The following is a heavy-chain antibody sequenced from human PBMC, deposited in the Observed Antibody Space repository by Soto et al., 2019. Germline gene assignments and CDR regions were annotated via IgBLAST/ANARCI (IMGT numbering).Heavy chain of an antibody. CDR3: ARNYGRGAFDI. D-gene: IGHD4-17*01. J-gene: IGHJ3*02. CDR1: GGSISSYY. V-gene: IGHV4-59*01. CDR2: IYYSGST. Sequence: PSETLXLTCTVSGGSISSYYWSWIRQPPGKGLEWIGYIYYSGSTNYNPSLKSRVTISVDTSKNQFSLKLSSVTAADTAVYYCARNYGRGAFDIWGQGTMVTVSS.